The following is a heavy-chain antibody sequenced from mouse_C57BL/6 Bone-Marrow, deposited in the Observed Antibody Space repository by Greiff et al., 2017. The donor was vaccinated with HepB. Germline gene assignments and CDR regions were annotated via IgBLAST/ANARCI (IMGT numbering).Heavy chain of an antibody. CDR1: GFTFSDFY. V-gene: IGHV7-1*01. CDR2: SRNKANDYTT. D-gene: IGHD1-1*01. CDR3: ARADGSSLPFY. Sequence: EVHLVESGGGLVQSGRSLRLSCATSGFTFSDFYMEWVRQAPGKGLEWIAASRNKANDYTTEYSASVKGRFIVSRDTSQSILYLQMNALRAEDTAIYYCARADGSSLPFYWGQGTLVTVSA. J-gene: IGHJ3*01.